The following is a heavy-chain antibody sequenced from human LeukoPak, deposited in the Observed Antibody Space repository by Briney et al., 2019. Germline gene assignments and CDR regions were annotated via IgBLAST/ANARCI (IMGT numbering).Heavy chain of an antibody. J-gene: IGHJ4*02. V-gene: IGHV4-39*07. CDR3: ARVFQRWSSSLSVFDY. Sequence: SETLSLTCTVSGGSISSSSYYWGWIRQPPGKGLEWIGSIYYSGSTYYNPSLKSRVTISVDTSKNQFSLKLSSVTAADTAVYYCARVFQRWSSSLSVFDYWGQGTLVTVSS. CDR1: GGSISSSSYY. CDR2: IYYSGST. D-gene: IGHD6-13*01.